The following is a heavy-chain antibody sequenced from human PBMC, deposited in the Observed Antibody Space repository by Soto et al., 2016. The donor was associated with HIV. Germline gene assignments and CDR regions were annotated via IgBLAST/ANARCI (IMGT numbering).Heavy chain of an antibody. CDR1: GVTFSKCW. D-gene: IGHD7-27*01. J-gene: IGHJ4*02. CDR2: IRDDGTEM. Sequence: EVQLVESGGGLVQPGESLRLSCAASGVTFSKCWMTWVRQAPGKGLEWVANIRDDGTEMFYVDSLKGRFTISRDNVNNLVHLQMSGLRAEDTAVYYCAIWGNSWGFDSWGQGTLVTVSS. V-gene: IGHV3-7*01. CDR3: AIWGNSWGFDS.